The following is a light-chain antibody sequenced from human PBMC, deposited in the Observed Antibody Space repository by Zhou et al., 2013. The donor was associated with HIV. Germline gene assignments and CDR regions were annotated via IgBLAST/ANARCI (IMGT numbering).Light chain of an antibody. V-gene: IGKV1-33*01. CDR3: QQAYSSPRT. CDR2: EAS. Sequence: DIQVTQSPSSLSASAGDRVTITCRASQDINKYLNWYQHKPGEAPKLLIYEASKLETGVPSRFSGGGSGTDFTLTISRVQREDFASYFCQQAYSSPRTFGLGT. J-gene: IGKJ1*01. CDR1: QDINKY.